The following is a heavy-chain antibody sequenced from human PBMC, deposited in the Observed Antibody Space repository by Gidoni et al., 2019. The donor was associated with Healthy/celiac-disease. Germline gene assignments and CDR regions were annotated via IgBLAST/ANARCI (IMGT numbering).Heavy chain of an antibody. V-gene: IGHV4-34*01. CDR1: GGSFSGYY. CDR2: INHSGST. Sequence: QVQLQQWGAGLLKPSETLSLTCAVYGGSFSGYYWSWIRQPPGKGLELIGEINHSGSTNYNPSLKSRVTISVDTSKNQFSLKLSSVTAADTAVYYCARGQKRRYCSSTSCYAGPFDYWGQGTLVTVSS. J-gene: IGHJ4*02. CDR3: ARGQKRRYCSSTSCYAGPFDY. D-gene: IGHD2-2*01.